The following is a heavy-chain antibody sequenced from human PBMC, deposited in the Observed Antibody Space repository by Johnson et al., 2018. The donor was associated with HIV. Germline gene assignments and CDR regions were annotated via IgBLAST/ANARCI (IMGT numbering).Heavy chain of an antibody. Sequence: VQLVESGGGVVRPGGSLRLSCAASGFTFDDHGMNWVRQPPGKGLEWVSGINWNGGSTGYADSVKGRFTISRDNAKNSLYLQMNSLRAEDMALYYCAREMAWEDAFDIWGQGTMVTVSS. CDR3: AREMAWEDAFDI. CDR1: GFTFDDHG. V-gene: IGHV3-20*04. CDR2: INWNGGST. J-gene: IGHJ3*02. D-gene: IGHD5-24*01.